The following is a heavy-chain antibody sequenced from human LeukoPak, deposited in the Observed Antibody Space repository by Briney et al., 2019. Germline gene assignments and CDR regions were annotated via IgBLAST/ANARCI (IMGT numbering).Heavy chain of an antibody. J-gene: IGHJ5*02. CDR3: TTDHDSSGYYYTYVT. CDR2: IKSKTDGGTS. D-gene: IGHD3-22*01. Sequence: GGSLRLSCAASGFTFSNAWMNWVRQAPGKGLEWVGRIKSKTDGGTSDYAAPVKGRFTISRDDSKNTLYLQMNSLKTEDTAVYYCTTDHDSSGYYYTYVTWGQGTLVTVSS. V-gene: IGHV3-15*01. CDR1: GFTFSNAW.